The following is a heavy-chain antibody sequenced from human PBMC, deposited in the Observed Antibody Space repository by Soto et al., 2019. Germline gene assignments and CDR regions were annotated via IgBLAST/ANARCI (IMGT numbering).Heavy chain of an antibody. D-gene: IGHD5-12*01. Sequence: SQTRSLTCAISGDSVSSNSAAWNWIRQSPSRGLEWLGRTYYRSKWYNDCAVSVKSRITINPDTSKNQFSLQLNSVTPEDTAVYYCEREDIVAYGVDVWGQVTTVTVSS. CDR2: TYYRSKWYN. CDR1: GDSVSSNSAA. J-gene: IGHJ6*02. V-gene: IGHV6-1*01. CDR3: EREDIVAYGVDV.